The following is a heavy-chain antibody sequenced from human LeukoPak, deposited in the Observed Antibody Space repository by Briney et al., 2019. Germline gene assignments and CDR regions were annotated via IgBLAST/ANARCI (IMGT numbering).Heavy chain of an antibody. V-gene: IGHV3-23*01. D-gene: IGHD1-26*01. Sequence: GGSLRLSCAASRFTFSSYGMSWVRQAPGKGLEWVSGISSSGGSTYYADSVKGRFTISRDNSKNTLYLQMNSLRAEDTAVYYCAKEIVGATSDAFDIWGQGTMVTVSS. J-gene: IGHJ3*02. CDR1: RFTFSSYG. CDR2: ISSSGGST. CDR3: AKEIVGATSDAFDI.